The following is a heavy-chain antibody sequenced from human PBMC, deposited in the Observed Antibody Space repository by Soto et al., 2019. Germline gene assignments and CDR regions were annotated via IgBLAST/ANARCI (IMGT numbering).Heavy chain of an antibody. CDR1: GFTFSTYA. CDR2: ISKDGNDQ. D-gene: IGHD1-26*01. CDR3: AKDRWEFTRYFDS. J-gene: IGHJ4*02. Sequence: QVQLVESGGGVVQPGTSLRLSCAASGFTFSTYAMHWVRQAPGKGLEWVAMISKDGNDQYYADSVKGRFTVSRDNSKNTVSLQMHSLRPEDTAFYYCAKDRWEFTRYFDSWGQGPLVTVSS. V-gene: IGHV3-30*18.